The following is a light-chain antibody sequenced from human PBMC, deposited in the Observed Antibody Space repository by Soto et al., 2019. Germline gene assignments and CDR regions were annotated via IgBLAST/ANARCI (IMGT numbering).Light chain of an antibody. CDR2: AAS. J-gene: IGKJ1*01. Sequence: DIQMTQSPSSLSASVGDRVTITCRASQDISNYLAWYQQKPGKVPKLLIYAASTLQSGVPSRFSGSGSGTDFTLTISSLQPEDFATYYCQKYNSAPRTFGQGTKVEIK. CDR3: QKYNSAPRT. V-gene: IGKV1-27*01. CDR1: QDISNY.